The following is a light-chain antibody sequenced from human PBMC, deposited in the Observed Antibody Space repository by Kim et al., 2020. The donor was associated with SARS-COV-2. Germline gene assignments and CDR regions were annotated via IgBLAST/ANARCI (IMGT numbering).Light chain of an antibody. V-gene: IGLV2-14*01. J-gene: IGLJ3*02. CDR2: GVN. Sequence: QSALTQPASVSGSPGQSITISCIGTRDDVGGYNYVSWYQQHPGKAPKLIIYGVNERPSGTSNRFSGFRSGSRASLTISGLQAEDEADYYCCSFTASRTWVFGGGTKVTVL. CDR3: CSFTASRTWV. CDR1: RDDVGGYNY.